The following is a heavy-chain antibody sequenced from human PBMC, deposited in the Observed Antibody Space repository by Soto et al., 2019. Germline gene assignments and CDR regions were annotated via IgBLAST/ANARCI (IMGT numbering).Heavy chain of an antibody. D-gene: IGHD6-19*01. V-gene: IGHV3-23*01. Sequence: EVQLLESGGALVQPGGSLRLSCVGSGFRLSSYSMTWVRQAPGKGLEWVSAITGSGDRAYSADSVRGRFTISRDNSKNTLYLQMNSLRSEDTAVYYCWKDWAGIAVAGIDYWGQGTLVTVSS. J-gene: IGHJ4*02. CDR1: GFRLSSYS. CDR3: WKDWAGIAVAGIDY. CDR2: ITGSGDRA.